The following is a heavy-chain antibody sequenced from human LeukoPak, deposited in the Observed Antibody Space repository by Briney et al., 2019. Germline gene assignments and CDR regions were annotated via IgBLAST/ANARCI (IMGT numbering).Heavy chain of an antibody. J-gene: IGHJ4*02. CDR3: AREYYDSSAYNQGAIDY. V-gene: IGHV1-2*02. Sequence: PGASVNVSCKSSGFTFTDEYIHWVRQATGQGLEWLGWINPNSGGTNYAQKFQGRVTMTRDTSISTAYMELSRLRSDDTAVYYCAREYYDSSAYNQGAIDYWGQGTLVTVSS. CDR2: INPNSGGT. CDR1: GFTFTDEY. D-gene: IGHD3-22*01.